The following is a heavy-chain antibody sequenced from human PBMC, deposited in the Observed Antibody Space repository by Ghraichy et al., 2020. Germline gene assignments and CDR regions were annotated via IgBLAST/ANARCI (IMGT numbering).Heavy chain of an antibody. D-gene: IGHD3-22*01. V-gene: IGHV6-1*01. CDR3: ARAEENYYDSSGYLLLDY. CDR1: GDSVSSNSAA. J-gene: IGHJ4*02. CDR2: TYYRSKWYN. Sequence: SQTLSLTCAISGDSVSSNSAAWNRIRQSPSRGLEWLRRTYYRSKWYNDYAVSVKSRITINPDTSKNQFSLQLNSVTPEDTAVYYCARAEENYYDSSGYLLLDYWGQGNLVTGSS.